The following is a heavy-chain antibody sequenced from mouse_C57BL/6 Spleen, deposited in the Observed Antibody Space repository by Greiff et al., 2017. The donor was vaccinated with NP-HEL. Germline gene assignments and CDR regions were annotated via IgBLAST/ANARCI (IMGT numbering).Heavy chain of an antibody. V-gene: IGHV1-64*01. CDR3: ASNGYYDYDDAMDY. D-gene: IGHD2-4*01. J-gene: IGHJ4*01. CDR1: GYTFTSYW. Sequence: VQLQQSGAELVKPGASVKLSCKASGYTFTSYWMHWVKQRPGQGLEWIGMIHPNSGSTNYNEKFKSKATLTVDKSSSTAYMQLSSLPSEDSAVYSCASNGYYDYDDAMDYWGQGTSVTVSS. CDR2: IHPNSGST.